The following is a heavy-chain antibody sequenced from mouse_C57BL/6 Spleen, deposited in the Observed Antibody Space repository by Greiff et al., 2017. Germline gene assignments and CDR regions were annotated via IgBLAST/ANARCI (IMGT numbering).Heavy chain of an antibody. J-gene: IGHJ4*01. CDR3: TTGDYGSSLDYAMDY. Sequence: EVQLQQSGAELVRPGASVKLSCTASGFNIKDDYMPWVKPRPEQGLAWIGWIDPENGDTEYASKFQGKATITADTSSNTAYLQLSSLTSEDTAVYYGTTGDYGSSLDYAMDYWGQGTSVTVSS. D-gene: IGHD1-1*01. CDR1: GFNIKDDY. V-gene: IGHV14-4*01. CDR2: IDPENGDT.